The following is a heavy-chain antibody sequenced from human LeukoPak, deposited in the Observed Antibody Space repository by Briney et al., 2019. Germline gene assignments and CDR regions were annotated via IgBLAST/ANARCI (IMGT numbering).Heavy chain of an antibody. CDR2: INSSGGRT. D-gene: IGHD3-22*01. V-gene: IGHV3-23*01. CDR1: GFTFSSSA. Sequence: GGSLRLSCTTSGFTFSSSAMSWVRQAPGKGLEWVSDINSSGGRTYYADSVKGRITISRDNSKNSLYLQMNSLRAEDTAVYYCARDPRGWYYDSSGYYFDYWGQGTLVTVSS. J-gene: IGHJ4*02. CDR3: ARDPRGWYYDSSGYYFDY.